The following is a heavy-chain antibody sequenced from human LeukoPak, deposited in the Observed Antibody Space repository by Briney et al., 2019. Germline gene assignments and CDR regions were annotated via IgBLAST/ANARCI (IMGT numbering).Heavy chain of an antibody. V-gene: IGHV3-23*01. D-gene: IGHD5-18*01. J-gene: IGHJ4*02. CDR2: IGSSAGST. Sequence: GGSLRLSCVASGFTFSSYGMTWVRQAPGKGPEWVSVIGSSAGSTYYADSVKGRFTISRDNSKNTLYLQMNSLRAEDTAVYYCAKGSGRGYSYGLEYWGQGTLVAVSS. CDR1: GFTFSSYG. CDR3: AKGSGRGYSYGLEY.